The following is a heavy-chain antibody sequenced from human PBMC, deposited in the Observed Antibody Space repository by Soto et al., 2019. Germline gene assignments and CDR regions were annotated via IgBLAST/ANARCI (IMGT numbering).Heavy chain of an antibody. CDR2: ISHTGKT. V-gene: IGHV4-59*01. Sequence: SETLSLTCSVSTGSMRTYYWTWIRQSPGKGLEWIGQISHTGKTKYNPSLESRVTISVDTSRKQFSLKLTSVTAADTALYYCARDDTTGLFDFWGQGTLVTVSS. CDR1: TGSMRTYY. D-gene: IGHD4-17*01. J-gene: IGHJ4*02. CDR3: ARDDTTGLFDF.